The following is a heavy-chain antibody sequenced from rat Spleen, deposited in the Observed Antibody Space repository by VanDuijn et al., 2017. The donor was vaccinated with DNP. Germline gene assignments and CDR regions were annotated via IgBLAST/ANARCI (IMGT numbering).Heavy chain of an antibody. J-gene: IGHJ2*01. D-gene: IGHD1-1*01. CDR3: ARPMYYYSGGFAY. CDR2: ITYDGAGT. Sequence: EVQLLESGGGLVQPGRSLKLSCAASGFSFSDYYMAWVRQAPTKGLELVAYITYDGAGTYYGDSVRGRFTISRNNAESTLSLQMNSLKSEDMATYYCARPMYYYSGGFAYWGQGVMVTVPS. CDR1: GFSFSDYY. V-gene: IGHV5-22*01.